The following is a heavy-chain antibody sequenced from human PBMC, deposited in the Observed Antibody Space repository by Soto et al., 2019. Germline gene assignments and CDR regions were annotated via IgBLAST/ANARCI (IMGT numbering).Heavy chain of an antibody. CDR1: GGSISGYY. Sequence: QVQLQELGPGLVKPSETLSLTCTVSGGSISGYYWPWIRQPPGKGLEWVGSLFYGGTTDYNPSLKSRLTMSLDTSKNHFSLKLRSVTAADTAVYYCARHRGPAPVYWGQGTLVTASS. J-gene: IGHJ4*02. D-gene: IGHD3-10*01. CDR3: ARHRGPAPVY. CDR2: LFYGGTT. V-gene: IGHV4-39*01.